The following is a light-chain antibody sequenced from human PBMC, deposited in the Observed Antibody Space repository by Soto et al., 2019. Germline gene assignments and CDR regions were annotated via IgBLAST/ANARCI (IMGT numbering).Light chain of an antibody. CDR3: QQSYSTPWT. J-gene: IGKJ1*01. V-gene: IGKV1-39*01. CDR1: QSISSY. Sequence: DIQMTQSPSSLSASVGDRVTITCRASQSISSYLNWYQQKPGKAPKLLIYAASSLQSGVPSRFSGSGSGTYFTRTISSLQPEDCATYYCQQSYSTPWTFGQGTKVEIK. CDR2: AAS.